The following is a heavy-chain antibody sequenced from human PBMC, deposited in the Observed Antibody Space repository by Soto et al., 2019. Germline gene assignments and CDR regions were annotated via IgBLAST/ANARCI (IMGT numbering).Heavy chain of an antibody. J-gene: IGHJ5*02. Sequence: QVQLQESGPGLVKPSQTLSLTCTVSGGSISSGDYYWSWIRQPPGKGLEWIGNIYHSGRTYYNPSLKSRITVTVDTSKNQFSLKLSSVTAADTAVYYCARGFSATPNWFDPWGQRTLVTVSS. CDR3: ARGFSATPNWFDP. D-gene: IGHD2-15*01. V-gene: IGHV4-30-4*01. CDR2: IYHSGRT. CDR1: GGSISSGDYY.